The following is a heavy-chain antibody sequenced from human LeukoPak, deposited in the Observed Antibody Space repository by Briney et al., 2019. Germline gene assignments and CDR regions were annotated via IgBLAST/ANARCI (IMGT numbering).Heavy chain of an antibody. V-gene: IGHV3-23*01. CDR2: ISGSGGST. Sequence: HPGGSLRLSCAASGFTFSTYAMSWVRQAPGKGLEWVSAISGSGGSTYYADSVKGRFTISRDNSKNTLYLQMNSLRVEDTAVYYCAKDKGRAAAGFDYWGQGTLVTVSS. J-gene: IGHJ4*02. D-gene: IGHD6-13*01. CDR3: AKDKGRAAAGFDY. CDR1: GFTFSTYA.